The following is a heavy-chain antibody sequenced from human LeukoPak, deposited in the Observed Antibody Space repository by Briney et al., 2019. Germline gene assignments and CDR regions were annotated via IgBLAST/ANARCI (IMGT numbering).Heavy chain of an antibody. D-gene: IGHD6-6*01. Sequence: HPGRSLRLSCAASGFTFDDYAMHWVRQAPGKGLEWVSGISWNSGSIGYADSVKGRFTISRDNAKNSLYLQMNSLRAEDTALYYCAKDINIAARLAFDIWGQGTMVTVSS. J-gene: IGHJ3*02. CDR1: GFTFDDYA. CDR3: AKDINIAARLAFDI. CDR2: ISWNSGSI. V-gene: IGHV3-9*01.